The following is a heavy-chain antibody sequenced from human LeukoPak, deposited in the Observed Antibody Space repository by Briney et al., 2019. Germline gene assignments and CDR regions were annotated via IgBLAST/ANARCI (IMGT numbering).Heavy chain of an antibody. D-gene: IGHD3-22*01. CDR1: GFSLSTSGMC. CDR2: IDWDDDK. J-gene: IGHJ4*02. V-gene: IGHV2-70*11. Sequence: SGPAVVKPTQTLTLTCTFSGFSLSTSGMCVSWIRQPPGRALEWLARIDWDDDKYYSTSLKTRLTISKDTSKNQVVRTMTNMDPVDTATYYCARGTLTYYYDSSGYHFDYWGQGTLVTVSS. CDR3: ARGTLTYYYDSSGYHFDY.